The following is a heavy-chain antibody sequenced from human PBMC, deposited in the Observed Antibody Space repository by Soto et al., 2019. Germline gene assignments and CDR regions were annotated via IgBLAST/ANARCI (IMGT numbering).Heavy chain of an antibody. J-gene: IGHJ4*02. CDR3: VKLRLELLYLDS. CDR2: ISASGDNT. Sequence: PVGSLRLSCAASGFTFNRYGMSWVRQAPGEGLEWVSAISASGDNTYYADSVKGRFTISRDSSNNTLYLQMNSLRADDTALYYCVKLRLELLYLDSWGLGALVTVSS. CDR1: GFTFNRYG. D-gene: IGHD1-7*01. V-gene: IGHV3-23*01.